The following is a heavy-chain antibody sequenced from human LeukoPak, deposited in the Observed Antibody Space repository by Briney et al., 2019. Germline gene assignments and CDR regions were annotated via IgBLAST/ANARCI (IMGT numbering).Heavy chain of an antibody. J-gene: IGHJ3*02. Sequence: GGSLRLSCAASGFTFSTYGMHWVRQAPGKGLEWVALIWYDGSHKYYADSVKGRFTISRDNSKNTLYLQMNSLRAEDTAVYYCARVKTSGWLDAFDTWGQGTMVTVSS. CDR3: ARVKTSGWLDAFDT. V-gene: IGHV3-33*01. CDR1: GFTFSTYG. CDR2: IWYDGSHK. D-gene: IGHD6-19*01.